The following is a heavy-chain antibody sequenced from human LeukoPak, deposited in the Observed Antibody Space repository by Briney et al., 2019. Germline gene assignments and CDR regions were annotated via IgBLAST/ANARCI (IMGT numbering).Heavy chain of an antibody. CDR3: ARDSNGSGSRYYYGMDV. V-gene: IGHV4-31*03. J-gene: IGHJ6*02. CDR2: IYYSGST. CDR1: GGSISSGGYY. Sequence: SETLSLTCTVSGGSISSGGYYWSWIRQHPGKGLERIGYIYYSGSTYYNPSLKSRVTISVDTSKNQFSLKLSPVTAADTAVYYCARDSNGSGSRYYYGMDVWGQGTTVTVSS. D-gene: IGHD3-10*01.